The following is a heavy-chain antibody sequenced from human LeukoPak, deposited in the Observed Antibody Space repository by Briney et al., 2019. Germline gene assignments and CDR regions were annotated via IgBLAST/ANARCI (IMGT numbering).Heavy chain of an antibody. CDR3: ARFSPDENHGDYAFDY. J-gene: IGHJ4*02. V-gene: IGHV1-8*01. CDR2: MNPNSGNS. D-gene: IGHD4-17*01. Sequence: ASVKVSCKPSGYIFTNYDINWVRQTTGQGLEWIGWMNPNSGNSGCAQDLQGRVTMTRDTSISTAYMEQSGLTSEDTALYYCARFSPDENHGDYAFDYWGQGTLVTVSS. CDR1: GYIFTNYD.